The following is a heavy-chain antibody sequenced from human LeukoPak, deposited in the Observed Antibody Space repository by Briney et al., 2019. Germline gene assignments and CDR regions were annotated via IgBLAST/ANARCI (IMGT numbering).Heavy chain of an antibody. V-gene: IGHV4-59*08. D-gene: IGHD3-22*01. CDR3: ARRRDYYDSSGYYLDWFDP. Sequence: SDTLSLTCTVSGGSFRRYYWSWIRQPPGKGLEWIGYIYNSWTTNYNPSLKSRVTISVDTSKNQFSLKLSSVTAADTAVYYCARRRDYYDSSGYYLDWFDPWGQGTLVTVSS. CDR1: GGSFRRYY. J-gene: IGHJ5*02. CDR2: IYNSWTT.